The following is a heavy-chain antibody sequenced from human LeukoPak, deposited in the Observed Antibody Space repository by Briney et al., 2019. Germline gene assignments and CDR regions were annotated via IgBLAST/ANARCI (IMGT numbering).Heavy chain of an antibody. CDR2: ISNDGSKK. J-gene: IGHJ3*02. V-gene: IGHV3-30*03. D-gene: IGHD2-21*01. CDR1: GFTFSSYG. Sequence: GGSLRLSCAASGFTFSSYGMHWVRQAPGKGLEWVAVISNDGSKKQYADSVKGRFTISRDNSKNTLYLQMNSLRAEDTDVYYCARDLAYCGGECYSGDAFDIWGQGTMVTVSS. CDR3: ARDLAYCGGECYSGDAFDI.